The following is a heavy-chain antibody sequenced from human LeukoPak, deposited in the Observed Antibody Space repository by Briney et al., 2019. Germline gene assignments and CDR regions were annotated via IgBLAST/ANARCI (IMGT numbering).Heavy chain of an antibody. Sequence: GGSLRLSCAASGFTFSSYWTSWVRQAPGKGLEWVANIKQDGSEKYYVDSVKGRFTISRDNAKNSLYLQMNSLRAEDTAVYYCARDRKYYDILTGYYRPEYFDYWGQGTLVTVSS. V-gene: IGHV3-7*01. D-gene: IGHD3-9*01. CDR1: GFTFSSYW. CDR3: ARDRKYYDILTGYYRPEYFDY. CDR2: IKQDGSEK. J-gene: IGHJ4*02.